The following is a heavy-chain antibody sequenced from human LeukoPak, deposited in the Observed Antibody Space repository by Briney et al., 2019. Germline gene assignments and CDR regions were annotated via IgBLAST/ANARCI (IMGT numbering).Heavy chain of an antibody. J-gene: IGHJ2*01. CDR2: FDPEGGET. Sequence: ASVKVSCKVSGYTLTELSMHGVRQAPGKGLEWMGGFDPEGGETIYAQKFQGRVTMTEDTSTDTAYMELSSLRSEDTAVYYCATPPPKLKHYGDYYWYFDLWGRRTLVTLCS. CDR1: GYTLTELS. CDR3: ATPPPKLKHYGDYYWYFDL. V-gene: IGHV1-24*01. D-gene: IGHD4-17*01.